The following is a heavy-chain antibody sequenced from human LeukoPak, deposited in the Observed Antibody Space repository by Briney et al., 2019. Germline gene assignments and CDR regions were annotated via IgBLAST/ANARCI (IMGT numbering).Heavy chain of an antibody. CDR2: ISAYNGNT. CDR3: ARARLLWFGSTYYYFDY. D-gene: IGHD3-10*01. V-gene: IGHV1-18*01. J-gene: IGHJ4*02. CDR1: GYTFTSYG. Sequence: SVKVSCKASGYTFTSYGISWVRQAPGQGVEWMGWISAYNGNTNYAQKLQGRVTMTTDTSTSTAYMELRSLRSDDTAVYYCARARLLWFGSTYYYFDYWGQGTLVTVSS.